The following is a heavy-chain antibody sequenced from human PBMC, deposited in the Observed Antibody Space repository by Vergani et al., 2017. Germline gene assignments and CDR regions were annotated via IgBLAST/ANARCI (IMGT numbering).Heavy chain of an antibody. CDR3: ARDLRLLYNRFDP. D-gene: IGHD1-14*01. CDR2: ITSRGTKI. J-gene: IGHJ5*02. CDR1: GFGFKDYH. V-gene: IGHV3-11*04. Sequence: QVQVVESGGGLVKPGGSLRLSCAASGFGFKDYHMNWIRQAPGKGLEWISFITSRGTKISYADSVKGRFTISRDNSKSTMYLQMNSLRDEDTGVYYCARDLRLLYNRFDPWGQGTLVTVSS.